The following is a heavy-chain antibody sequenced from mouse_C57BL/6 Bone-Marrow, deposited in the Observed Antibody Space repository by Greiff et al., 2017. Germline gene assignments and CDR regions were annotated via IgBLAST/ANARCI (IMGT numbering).Heavy chain of an antibody. Sequence: DVMLVESGGGLVKPGGSLKLSCAASGFTFSDYGMHWVRQAPEKGLEWVAYISSGSSTIYYADTVKGRFTISRDNAKNTLFLQMTSLRSEDTAMYYCARLTGSYAMDYWGQGTSVTVSS. J-gene: IGHJ4*01. CDR2: ISSGSSTI. CDR3: ARLTGSYAMDY. D-gene: IGHD4-1*01. V-gene: IGHV5-17*01. CDR1: GFTFSDYG.